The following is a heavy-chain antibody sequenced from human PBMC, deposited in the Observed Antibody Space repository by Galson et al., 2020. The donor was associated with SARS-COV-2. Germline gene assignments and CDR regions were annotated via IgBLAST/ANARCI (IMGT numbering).Heavy chain of an antibody. J-gene: IGHJ3*02. CDR1: GTSISGGSYS. V-gene: IGHV4-30-2*01. Sequence: SESTSLTCAVSGTSISGGSYSCNWLLQPPVKGLDWIRHTPHSGCLYYNPSPNSRFTISGDRSKNQFSLRLSSVTAADAAVYFCARLHYGVYAPEAFDIWGPGTRVTVAS. CDR2: TPHSGCL. CDR3: ARLHYGVYAPEAFDI. D-gene: IGHD4-17*01.